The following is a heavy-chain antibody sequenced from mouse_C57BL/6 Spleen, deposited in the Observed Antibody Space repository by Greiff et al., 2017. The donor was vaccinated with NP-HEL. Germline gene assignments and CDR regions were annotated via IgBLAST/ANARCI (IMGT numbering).Heavy chain of an antibody. CDR2: IDPSDSYT. J-gene: IGHJ1*03. D-gene: IGHD1-1*01. V-gene: IGHV1-69*01. CDR3: ARWGTTVVGYFDV. CDR1: GYTFTSYW. Sequence: QVQLQQPGAELVMPGASVKLSCKASGYTFTSYWMHWVKQRPGQGLEWIGEIDPSDSYTNYNQKFKGKSTLTVDKSSSTAYMQLNSLTSEDSAVYYCARWGTTVVGYFDVWGTGTTVTVSS.